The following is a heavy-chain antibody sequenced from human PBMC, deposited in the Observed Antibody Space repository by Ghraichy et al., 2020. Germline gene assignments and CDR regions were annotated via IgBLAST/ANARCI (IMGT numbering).Heavy chain of an antibody. Sequence: SVKVSCKPSGGTLNIYSITWVRQAPGQGLEWMGGIIPIAGTVKYAQAFQGRVTIIADESTSAAYMELSSLTSDDTAVYYCVTRPRFRTIINFKPSYYYVMDVWGQGTTVTVSS. J-gene: IGHJ6*02. CDR3: VTRPRFRTIINFKPSYYYVMDV. CDR2: IIPIAGTV. D-gene: IGHD5-24*01. V-gene: IGHV1-69*13. CDR1: GGTLNIYS.